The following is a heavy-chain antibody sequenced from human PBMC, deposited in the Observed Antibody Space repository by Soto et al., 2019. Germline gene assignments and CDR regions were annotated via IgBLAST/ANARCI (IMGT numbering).Heavy chain of an antibody. J-gene: IGHJ6*02. D-gene: IGHD5-18*01. CDR2: ILYDGGNK. Sequence: GGSLRLSCAASGFTFSSYTIHCVRQAPGKGLEWVALILYDGGNKYYADSVKGGFTISRDNSKNTLYLQMNSRKAQYTAVPYRATDDGYSHSNGIDVRGQGTTVTVYS. CDR3: ATDDGYSHSNGIDV. V-gene: IGHV3-30-3*01. CDR1: GFTFSSYT.